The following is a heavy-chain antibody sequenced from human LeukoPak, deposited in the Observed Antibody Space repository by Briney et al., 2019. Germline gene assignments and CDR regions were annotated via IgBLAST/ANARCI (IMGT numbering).Heavy chain of an antibody. Sequence: GGSLRLSCAASGFTFSSYGMHWVRQAPGKGLEWVAVISYDGSNKYYADSVKGRFTISRDNSKNTLYLQMNSLRAEDTAVYYCTKDSGISAPYWGQGSLVTVSS. J-gene: IGHJ4*02. CDR2: ISYDGSNK. CDR1: GFTFSSYG. V-gene: IGHV3-30*18. CDR3: TKDSGISAPY. D-gene: IGHD6-13*01.